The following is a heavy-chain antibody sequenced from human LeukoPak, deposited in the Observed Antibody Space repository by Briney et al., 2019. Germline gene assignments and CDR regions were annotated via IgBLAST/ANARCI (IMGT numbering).Heavy chain of an antibody. J-gene: IGHJ4*02. Sequence: GGSLRLSCAASGFTFSSYGMSWVRQAPGKGLEWVSLISGSGSSTYYADSVKGRFTISRDNSKNTLHLQMNSLRAEDTAVYFCAREYGSGTFDWGQGTLVTVSS. D-gene: IGHD2-2*01. CDR1: GFTFSSYG. V-gene: IGHV3-23*01. CDR2: ISGSGSST. CDR3: AREYGSGTFD.